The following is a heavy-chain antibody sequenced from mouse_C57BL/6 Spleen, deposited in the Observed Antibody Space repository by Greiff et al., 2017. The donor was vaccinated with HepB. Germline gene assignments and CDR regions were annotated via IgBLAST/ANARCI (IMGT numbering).Heavy chain of an antibody. Sequence: EVKLEESGAELVKPGASVKLSCTASGFNIKDYYMHWVKQRTEQGLEWIGRIDPEDGETKYAPKFQGKATITADTSSNTAYLQLSSLTSEDTAVYYCASPTAQATYYYAMDYWGQGTSVTVSS. CDR1: GFNIKDYY. V-gene: IGHV14-2*01. CDR3: ASPTAQATYYYAMDY. CDR2: IDPEDGET. J-gene: IGHJ4*01. D-gene: IGHD3-2*02.